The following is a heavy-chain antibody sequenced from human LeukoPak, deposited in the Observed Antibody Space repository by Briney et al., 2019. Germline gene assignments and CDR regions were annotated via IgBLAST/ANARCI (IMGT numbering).Heavy chain of an antibody. Sequence: ASVKVSCKASGYTFTGYYMHWVRQAPGQGLEWMGWINPNSGGTNYAQKFQGRVTVTRDTSISTAYMELSRLRSDDTAVYYCARDRSGELLRLGWFDPWGQGTLVTVSS. J-gene: IGHJ5*02. D-gene: IGHD1-26*01. V-gene: IGHV1-2*02. CDR1: GYTFTGYY. CDR2: INPNSGGT. CDR3: ARDRSGELLRLGWFDP.